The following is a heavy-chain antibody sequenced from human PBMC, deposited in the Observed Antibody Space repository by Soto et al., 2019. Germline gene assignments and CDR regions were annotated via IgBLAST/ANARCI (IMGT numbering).Heavy chain of an antibody. Sequence: PSETLSLTCTVSGGSISSYYWSWIRQPPGKGLEWIGYIHYSGSTKYNPSLRSRVTISVDTSKNQFSLKLSSVTAADTAVYYCARVDMATIIFDYWGQGTLVTVSS. D-gene: IGHD5-12*01. CDR2: IHYSGST. J-gene: IGHJ4*02. V-gene: IGHV4-59*08. CDR3: ARVDMATIIFDY. CDR1: GGSISSYY.